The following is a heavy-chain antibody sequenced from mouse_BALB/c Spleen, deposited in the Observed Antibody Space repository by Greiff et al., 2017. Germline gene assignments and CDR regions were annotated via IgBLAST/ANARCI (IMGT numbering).Heavy chain of an antibody. V-gene: IGHV14-1*02. CDR2: IDPENGNT. J-gene: IGHJ4*01. D-gene: IGHD2-2*01. CDR3: ARVYYGYGTGYYAMDY. Sequence: VQLKQSGAELVRPGALVKLSCKASGFNIKDYYMHWVKQRPEQGLEWIGWIDPENGNTIYDPKFQGKASITADTSSNTAYLQLSSLTSEDTAVYYCARVYYGYGTGYYAMDYWGQGTSVTVSS. CDR1: GFNIKDYY.